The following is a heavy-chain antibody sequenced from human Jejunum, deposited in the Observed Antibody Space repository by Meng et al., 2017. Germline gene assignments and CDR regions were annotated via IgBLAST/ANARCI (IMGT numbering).Heavy chain of an antibody. CDR1: GFTFNNYA. J-gene: IGHJ4*02. Sequence: GGSLRLSCAASGFTFNNYAIHWVRQAPGEGLEWVSVISSDGSNKIYADSVKGRFTISRDNSKNTLYLQMDSLRVEDTAVYYCARDRGYSYGSVYFDSWGQGSLVTVSS. CDR2: ISSDGSNK. CDR3: ARDRGYSYGSVYFDS. V-gene: IGHV3-30*04. D-gene: IGHD5-18*01.